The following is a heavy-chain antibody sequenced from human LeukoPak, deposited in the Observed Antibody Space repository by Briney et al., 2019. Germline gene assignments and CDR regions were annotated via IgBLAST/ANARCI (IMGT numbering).Heavy chain of an antibody. Sequence: GESLKISCKGSGYSFTSYWIGWVRQMLGKGLEWMGIIYPGDSDTRYSPSFQGQVTISADKSISTAYLQWSSLKASDTAMYYCARGDYDILTGYSAWGQGTLVTVSS. CDR1: GYSFTSYW. D-gene: IGHD3-9*01. V-gene: IGHV5-51*01. CDR3: ARGDYDILTGYSA. J-gene: IGHJ5*02. CDR2: IYPGDSDT.